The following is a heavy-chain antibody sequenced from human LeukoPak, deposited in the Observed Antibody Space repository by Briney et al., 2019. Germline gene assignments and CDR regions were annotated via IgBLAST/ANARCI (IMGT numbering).Heavy chain of an antibody. CDR1: GGTFSSYA. Sequence: SVKVSCKASGGTFSSYAISWVRQAPGHGLEWMGGIIPTFGTANYAQKFQGRVTITADESTSTAYMELSSLRSEDTAVYYCARAEVGYYDSSGYYYPFDYWGQGTLVTVSS. CDR2: IIPTFGTA. CDR3: ARAEVGYYDSSGYYYPFDY. D-gene: IGHD3-22*01. V-gene: IGHV1-69*13. J-gene: IGHJ4*02.